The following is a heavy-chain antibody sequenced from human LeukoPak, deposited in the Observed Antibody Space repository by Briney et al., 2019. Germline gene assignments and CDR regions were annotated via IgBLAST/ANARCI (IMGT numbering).Heavy chain of an antibody. CDR3: ARARRWVCGGDCPHAFDI. D-gene: IGHD2-21*02. V-gene: IGHV1-69*05. CDR2: IIPIFGTA. J-gene: IGHJ3*02. CDR1: GGTFSSYA. Sequence: ASVKVSCKASGGTFSSYAISWVRQAPGQGLEWMGGIIPIFGTANYAQKFQGRVTITTDESTSTAYMELSSLRSEDTAVYYCARARRWVCGGDCPHAFDIWGQGTMVTVSS.